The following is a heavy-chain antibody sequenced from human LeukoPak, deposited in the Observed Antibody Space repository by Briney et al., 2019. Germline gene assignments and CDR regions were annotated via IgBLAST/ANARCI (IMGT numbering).Heavy chain of an antibody. D-gene: IGHD6-19*01. CDR3: ARDLRVGGSSGWYAFDV. CDR2: LYYRGST. J-gene: IGHJ3*01. CDR1: GGSISSYY. V-gene: IGHV4-59*01. Sequence: PSETLSLTCTVSGGSISSYYWSWIRQPPGKGLEGIGYLYYRGSTTYNPSLKSRVTISIDTSKNQFSLKLSSVTAADTAVYYCARDLRVGGSSGWYAFDVWGQGTMVTVSS.